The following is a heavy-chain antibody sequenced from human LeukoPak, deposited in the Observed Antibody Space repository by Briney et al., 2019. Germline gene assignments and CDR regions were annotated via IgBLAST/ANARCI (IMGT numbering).Heavy chain of an antibody. V-gene: IGHV3-21*01. D-gene: IGHD5-12*01. CDR3: ARDPVATPGRDAFDI. J-gene: IGHJ3*02. CDR1: GFTFSSYS. CDR2: ISSSSSYI. Sequence: GGSLRLSCAASGFTFSSYSMNWVRQAPGKGLEWVSSISSSSSYIYYADSVKGRFTISRDNAKNSLYLQMNSLRAEDTAVYYCARDPVATPGRDAFDIWGQGTMVTVSS.